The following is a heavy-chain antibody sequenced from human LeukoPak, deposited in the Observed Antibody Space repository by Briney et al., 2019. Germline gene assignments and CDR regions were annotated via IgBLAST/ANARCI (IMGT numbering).Heavy chain of an antibody. V-gene: IGHV1-69*05. CDR1: GGTFSSYA. Sequence: SVKVSCKASGGTFSSYAISWVRQAPGQGLEWMGRIIPIFGTANYAQKIQGRVTITTDESTSTAYMELSSLRSEDTAVYYCARASGYDWGVDYWGQGTLVTVSS. J-gene: IGHJ4*02. CDR3: ARASGYDWGVDY. D-gene: IGHD5-12*01. CDR2: IIPIFGTA.